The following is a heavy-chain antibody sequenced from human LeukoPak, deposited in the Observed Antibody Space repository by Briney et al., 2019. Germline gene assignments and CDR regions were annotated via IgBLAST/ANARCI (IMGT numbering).Heavy chain of an antibody. Sequence: PGGSLRLSCAASGFTFSSCGFNWVRQAPGKGLEWVSSIGPTGTDRYYADSVRGRFTISRDNAKNSMYLQMDSLRDEDTAVYYCATESIGRHYDYWGQGTLLTVSS. CDR3: ATESIGRHYDY. CDR1: GFTFSSCG. V-gene: IGHV3-21*01. J-gene: IGHJ4*02. CDR2: IGPTGTDR.